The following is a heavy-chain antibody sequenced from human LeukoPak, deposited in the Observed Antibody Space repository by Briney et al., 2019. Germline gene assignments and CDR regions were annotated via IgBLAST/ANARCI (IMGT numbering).Heavy chain of an antibody. Sequence: SVKVSCKASGGTFSSYAISWVRQARGQGLEWMGGIIPIFGTANYAQKFQGRVTITADESTCTAYMELSSLRSEDTAVYYCALNLWFGELTDFDYWGQGTLVTVSS. CDR2: IIPIFGTA. D-gene: IGHD3-10*01. CDR3: ALNLWFGELTDFDY. J-gene: IGHJ4*02. V-gene: IGHV1-69*13. CDR1: GGTFSSYA.